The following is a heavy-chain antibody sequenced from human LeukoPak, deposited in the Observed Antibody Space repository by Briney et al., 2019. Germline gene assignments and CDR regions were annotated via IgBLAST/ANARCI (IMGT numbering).Heavy chain of an antibody. CDR2: IKQDGSEK. CDR1: GFTFSSYW. V-gene: IGHV3-7*01. J-gene: IGHJ4*02. CDR3: ATAQTYYYDSSGLY. D-gene: IGHD3-22*01. Sequence: GGSLRLSCAASGFTFSSYWMSWVRQAPGKGLEWVANIKQDGSEKYYVDSVKGRFTISRDNAKNSLYLQMNSLRAEDTAVYYCATAQTYYYDSSGLYWGQGTLVTVSS.